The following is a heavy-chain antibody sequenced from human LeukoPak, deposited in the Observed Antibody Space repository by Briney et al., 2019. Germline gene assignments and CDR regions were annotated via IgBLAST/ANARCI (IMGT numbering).Heavy chain of an antibody. CDR3: ASLYYDFWSGYYYFDY. Sequence: GGSLRLSCAASGFTVSSNYMSWVRQAPGKGLEWVAVIYSGGSTYYADSVKGRFTISRDNSKNTLYLQMNSLRAEDTAVYYCASLYYDFWSGYYYFDYWGQGTLVTVSS. CDR1: GFTVSSNY. V-gene: IGHV3-53*01. CDR2: IYSGGST. D-gene: IGHD3-3*01. J-gene: IGHJ4*02.